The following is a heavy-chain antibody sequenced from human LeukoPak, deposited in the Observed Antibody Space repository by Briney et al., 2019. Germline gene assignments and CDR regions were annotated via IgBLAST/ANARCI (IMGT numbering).Heavy chain of an antibody. V-gene: IGHV4-59*01. Sequence: SETLSLTCTVSGGSISSDYWTWIRQPPGKGLEWIGYIHYSGSTNYSPSLRSRLTMSVDTSKKQVSLKLTSVTAADTAVYYCAGSLRGSYFDFWGQEPWSPSPQ. CDR2: IHYSGST. D-gene: IGHD1-26*01. J-gene: IGHJ4*01. CDR1: GGSISSDY. CDR3: AGSLRGSYFDF.